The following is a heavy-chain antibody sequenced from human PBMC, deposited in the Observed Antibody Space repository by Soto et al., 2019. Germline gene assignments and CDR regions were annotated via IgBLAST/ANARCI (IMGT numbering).Heavy chain of an antibody. CDR3: AKDTYDFWTGYQTAEYFQH. CDR1: GFTFSSFA. D-gene: IGHD3-3*01. J-gene: IGHJ1*01. Sequence: EVQLLESGGGLVQPGGSLRLSCAASGFTFSSFAMSWVRQAPGQGLEWVSAISGAGGSTYYADSVKGRFTISRDNSKNTLYVQMDSLRVDDTAVYYCAKDTYDFWTGYQTAEYFQHWGQGTLVTVSS. CDR2: ISGAGGST. V-gene: IGHV3-23*01.